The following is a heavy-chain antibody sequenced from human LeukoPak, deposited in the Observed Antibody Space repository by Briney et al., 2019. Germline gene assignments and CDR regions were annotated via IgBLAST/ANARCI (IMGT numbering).Heavy chain of an antibody. CDR3: AAGDKLTGVFDY. CDR2: IVVGSGNT. J-gene: IGHJ4*02. CDR1: GFTFTSSA. V-gene: IGHV1-58*01. Sequence: ASVKVSCKASGFTFTSSAVQWVRQARGQRLEWIGWIVVGSGNTNYAQKFQERVTITRDMSTSTAYMELSSLRSEDTAVYYCAAGDKLTGVFDYWGQGTLVTVSS. D-gene: IGHD7-27*01.